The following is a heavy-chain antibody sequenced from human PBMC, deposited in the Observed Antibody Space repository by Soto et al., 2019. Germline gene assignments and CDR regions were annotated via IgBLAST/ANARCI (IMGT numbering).Heavy chain of an antibody. CDR3: VRVGTGSWSWRDP. CDR1: GFTFSTYW. V-gene: IGHV3-74*01. J-gene: IGHJ5*02. Sequence: AXGSLRLSCAASGFTFSTYWMHWVRQAPGKGLVWVSRINSDGGTTTYAESVKGRFTISRDNARNTVYLQMNSLRPEDTALYYCVRVGTGSWSWRDPWGQGTLVTVSS. D-gene: IGHD3-10*01. CDR2: INSDGGTT.